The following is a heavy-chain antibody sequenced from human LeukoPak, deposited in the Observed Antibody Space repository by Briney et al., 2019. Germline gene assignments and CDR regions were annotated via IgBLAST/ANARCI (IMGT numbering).Heavy chain of an antibody. CDR2: ISHDGSNK. Sequence: GGSLRLSCAASGFTFNNYGMHWVRQAPGKGLEWVSVISHDGSNKYYADSVKGRFAISRDNSRNTLYLQMNSLRAEDTAVYYCAREQGTYYYDTSGSLTYWGQGTLVTVSS. V-gene: IGHV3-30*19. CDR3: AREQGTYYYDTSGSLTY. J-gene: IGHJ4*02. CDR1: GFTFNNYG. D-gene: IGHD3-22*01.